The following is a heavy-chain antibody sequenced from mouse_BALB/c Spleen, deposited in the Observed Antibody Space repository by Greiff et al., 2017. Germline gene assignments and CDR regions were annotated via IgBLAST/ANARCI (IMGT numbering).Heavy chain of an antibody. CDR3: ARAPYDNMDY. V-gene: IGHV5-17*02. CDR1: GFTFSSFG. CDR2: ISSGSSTI. D-gene: IGHD2-12*01. Sequence: EVQRVESGGDLVKPGGSRKLSCAASGFTFSSFGMHWVRQAPEKGLEWVAYISSGSSTIYYADTVKGRFTISRDNPKNTLFLQMTSLRSEDTAMYYCARAPYDNMDYWGQGTSVTVSS. J-gene: IGHJ4*01.